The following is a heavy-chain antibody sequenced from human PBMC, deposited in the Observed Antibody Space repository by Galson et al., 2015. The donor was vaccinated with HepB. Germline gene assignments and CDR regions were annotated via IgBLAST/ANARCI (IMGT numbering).Heavy chain of an antibody. Sequence: SLRLSCAASGFTFSSYAMHWVRQAPGKGLEWVAVISYDGSNKYYADSVKGRFTISRDNSKNTLYLQMNSLRAEDTAVYYCARGPGGVLSRGDYWGQGTLVTVSS. CDR3: ARGPGGVLSRGDY. V-gene: IGHV3-30-3*01. CDR1: GFTFSSYA. D-gene: IGHD3-16*02. CDR2: ISYDGSNK. J-gene: IGHJ4*02.